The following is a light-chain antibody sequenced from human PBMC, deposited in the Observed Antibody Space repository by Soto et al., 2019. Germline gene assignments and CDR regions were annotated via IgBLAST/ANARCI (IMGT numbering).Light chain of an antibody. V-gene: IGLV1-47*01. CDR3: ATWDESLRGVV. CDR1: SSNIGSNY. CDR2: ANS. J-gene: IGLJ2*01. Sequence: QSVLTQPPSASGTPGQRVTISCSGGSSNIGSNYAYWYRQLPGTTPTLVIYANSQRPSGVPYQFSGSKSGTSASLAISGIRYEDEAAYYCATWDESLRGVVFGGGTKVTVL.